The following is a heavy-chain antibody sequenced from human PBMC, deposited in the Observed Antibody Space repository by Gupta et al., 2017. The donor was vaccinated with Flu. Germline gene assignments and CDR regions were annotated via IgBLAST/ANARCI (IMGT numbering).Heavy chain of an antibody. CDR1: GFTFSNAW. Sequence: EVQLVESGGGLVKPGGSLRLSCSASGFTFSNAWMSWVRQAPGKGLEWVGRIKSKTDGGTTDYAAPVKGRFTISRDDSKNTLYLQMNSLKTEDTAVYYCTTDRGGSSWYAGFGYWGQGTLVTVSS. J-gene: IGHJ4*02. CDR2: IKSKTDGGTT. D-gene: IGHD6-13*01. V-gene: IGHV3-15*01. CDR3: TTDRGGSSWYAGFGY.